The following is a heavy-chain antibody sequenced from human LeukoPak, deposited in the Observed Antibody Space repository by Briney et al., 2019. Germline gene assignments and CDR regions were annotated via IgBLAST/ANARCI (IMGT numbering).Heavy chain of an antibody. V-gene: IGHV4-38-2*01. CDR3: ARAGGAPNYYYYGMDV. CDR1: GYSISSGYY. J-gene: IGHJ6*04. D-gene: IGHD1-26*01. Sequence: PSETLSLTCAVSGYSISSGYYWGWIRQPPGKGLEWIGSIYHSGSTYYNPSLKSRVTISVDTSKNQFSLKLSSVTAADTAVYYCARAGGAPNYYYYGMDVWGKGTTVTVSS. CDR2: IYHSGST.